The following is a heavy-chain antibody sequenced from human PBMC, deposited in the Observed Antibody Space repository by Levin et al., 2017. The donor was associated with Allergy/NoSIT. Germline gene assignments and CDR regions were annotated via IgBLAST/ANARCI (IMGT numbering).Heavy chain of an antibody. CDR3: ATSPRSIGTVGRVY. V-gene: IGHV3-30*03. J-gene: IGHJ4*02. CDR2: ISNDGSLQ. D-gene: IGHD4-23*01. CDR1: GFTLSSCG. Sequence: GESLKISCAASGFTLSSCGVQWVRQAPGKGLEWVAVISNDGSLQGYADSVNGRFIIHRDNSENTVFLQTNSLRPEDTAVYFCATSPRSIGTVGRVYWGQGTLLTVSS.